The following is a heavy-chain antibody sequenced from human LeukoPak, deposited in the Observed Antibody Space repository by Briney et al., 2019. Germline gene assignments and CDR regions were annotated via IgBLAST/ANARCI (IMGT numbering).Heavy chain of an antibody. CDR1: GFTFSSYA. D-gene: IGHD3-10*01. J-gene: IGHJ4*02. V-gene: IGHV3-23*01. Sequence: PGGSLRLSCAASGFTFSSYAMSWVRQAPGKGLQWVSAFSGSGGSTYYADSVKGRFTISRDNSKSTMYIQMNSLRAEDTAVYYCARAKPKNMVRGLIMRRESRYYFDYWGQGTLVTVSS. CDR3: ARAKPKNMVRGLIMRRESRYYFDY. CDR2: FSGSGGST.